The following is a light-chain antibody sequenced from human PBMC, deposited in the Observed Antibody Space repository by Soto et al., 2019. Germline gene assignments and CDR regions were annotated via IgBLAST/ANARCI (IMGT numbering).Light chain of an antibody. CDR1: XILVHSNGYNY. V-gene: IGKV2-28*01. CDR2: LGS. Sequence: DIVMTQSPLSLPVTPGEPTCISCXSSXILVHSNGYNYLDWCLQKPVQSPQLLIYLGSNRASGVPDRFSGSGSGTDFTLKISRVEAEDVGVYYCMQTLQSWTFGQGTKVDI. J-gene: IGKJ1*01. CDR3: MQTLQSWT.